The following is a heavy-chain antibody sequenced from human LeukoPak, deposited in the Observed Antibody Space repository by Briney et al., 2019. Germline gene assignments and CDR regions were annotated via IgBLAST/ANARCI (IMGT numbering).Heavy chain of an antibody. CDR2: IYYSGST. Sequence: SQTLSLTCTVSGGSISSGGYYWSWIRQHPGKGLEWIGYIYYSGSTYYNPSLKSRVTISVDTSKNQFSLKLSSVTAADTAVYYCARDGSNWNYVGSRAFDIRGQGTMVTVSS. V-gene: IGHV4-31*03. CDR1: GGSISSGGYY. J-gene: IGHJ3*02. D-gene: IGHD1-7*01. CDR3: ARDGSNWNYVGSRAFDI.